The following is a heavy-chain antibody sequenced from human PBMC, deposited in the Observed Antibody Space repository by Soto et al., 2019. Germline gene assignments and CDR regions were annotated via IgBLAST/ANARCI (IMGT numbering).Heavy chain of an antibody. CDR1: GGSISSYY. Sequence: SETLSLTCTVSGGSISSYYWSWIRQPPGKGLEWIGYIYYSGSTNYNPSLKSRVTISVDTSKNQFSLKLSSVTAADTAVYYCARGKRYGDYYYYYYGMDVWGQGTMVTVSS. CDR3: ARGKRYGDYYYYYYGMDV. J-gene: IGHJ6*02. V-gene: IGHV4-59*01. CDR2: IYYSGST. D-gene: IGHD4-17*01.